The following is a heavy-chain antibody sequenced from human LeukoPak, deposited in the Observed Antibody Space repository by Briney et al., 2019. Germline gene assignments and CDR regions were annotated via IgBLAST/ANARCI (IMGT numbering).Heavy chain of an antibody. V-gene: IGHV1-46*01. D-gene: IGHD3-10*01. CDR1: GYSFTSHY. J-gene: IGHJ6*03. CDR2: INPSGSST. CDR3: AKGGEAKWFGELIKTQYHYYMDV. Sequence: ASVKVSCKASGYSFTSHYMHWVRQAPGQGLEWLGLINPSGSSTLYAQKFQGRVTMTRDMSTTTDYMELSSLRSEDTAVYYCAKGGEAKWFGELIKTQYHYYMDVWGKGTTVTVSS.